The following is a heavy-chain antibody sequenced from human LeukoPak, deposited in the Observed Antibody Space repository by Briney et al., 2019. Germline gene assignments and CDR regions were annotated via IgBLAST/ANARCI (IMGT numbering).Heavy chain of an antibody. CDR3: VRGEDYSYYMDV. CDR1: GFTFSNAW. V-gene: IGHV3-66*01. J-gene: IGHJ6*03. Sequence: GGSLRLSCAASGFTFSNAWMSWVRQAPGKGLEWVSVIYSGGRTYYADSVKDRFTVSRDNSKNMLSLQMNSLRAEDTAMYYCVRGEDYSYYMDVWGRGTTVTISS. CDR2: IYSGGRT.